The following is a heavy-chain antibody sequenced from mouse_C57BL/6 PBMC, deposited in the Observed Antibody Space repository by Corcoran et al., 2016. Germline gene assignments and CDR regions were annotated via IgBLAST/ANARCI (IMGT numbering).Heavy chain of an antibody. CDR2: INTYSGVP. CDR1: GYTFTTFG. D-gene: IGHD1-1*01. J-gene: IGHJ3*01. Sequence: QIQLVQSGPELKKPGETVKISCKASGYTFTTFGMSWVKQAPGKGLKWMGWINTYSGVPTYADDFKGRFAFSLDTSANTAYLQINNLKNEDTATYFCARHGSSSAWFAYWGQGTLVTVSA. CDR3: ARHGSSSAWFAY. V-gene: IGHV9-3*01.